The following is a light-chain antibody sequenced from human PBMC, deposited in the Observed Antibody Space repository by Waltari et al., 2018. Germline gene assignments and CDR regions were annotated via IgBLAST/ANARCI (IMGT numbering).Light chain of an antibody. V-gene: IGLV2-14*01. CDR1: SSDVGRFNY. J-gene: IGLJ2*01. Sequence: QSALTQPASVSGSPGQSITISCTGTSSDVGRFNYVSWYQQHPGKAPKLMIYEVSNRPSGVSKRFSGSKSGDTASLTISGLQAEDEADYYCCSFTSTLEVFGGGTKLTVL. CDR3: CSFTSTLEV. CDR2: EVS.